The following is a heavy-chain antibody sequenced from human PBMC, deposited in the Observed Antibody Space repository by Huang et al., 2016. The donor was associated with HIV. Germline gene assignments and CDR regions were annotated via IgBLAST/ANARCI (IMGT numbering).Heavy chain of an antibody. V-gene: IGHV3-30*18. CDR3: VKDSPGVITIFGGDV. D-gene: IGHD3-3*01. CDR1: GFTFRQYA. CDR2: ISYDGSEK. Sequence: QVQLVESGGGVVQPGRSLRLSCAASGFTFRQYAMHWVRQVRGKGLEWVVLISYDGSEKYFGDAVKGRFTISRDNSKNMLYLQMNSLRPDDSAMYYCVKDSPGVITIFGGDVWGQGTTVTVSS. J-gene: IGHJ6*02.